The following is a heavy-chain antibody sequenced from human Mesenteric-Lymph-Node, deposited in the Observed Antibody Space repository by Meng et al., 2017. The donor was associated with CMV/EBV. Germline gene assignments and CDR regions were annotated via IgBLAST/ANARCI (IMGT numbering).Heavy chain of an antibody. J-gene: IGHJ4*02. D-gene: IGHD3-10*01. V-gene: IGHV4-34*01. Sequence: CAVYGGSFSGYYWSWIRQPPGKGLEWIGEINHSGSTNYNPSLKSRVTISVDTSKNQFSLKLSSVTAADTAVYYCASFLWFGELFRDYWGQGTLVTVSS. CDR3: ASFLWFGELFRDY. CDR2: INHSGST. CDR1: GGSFSGYY.